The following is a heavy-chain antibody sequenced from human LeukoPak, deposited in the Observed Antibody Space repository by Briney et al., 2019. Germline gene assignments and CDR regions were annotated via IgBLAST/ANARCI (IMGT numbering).Heavy chain of an antibody. CDR3: ARGCSGGSCYESKFDP. V-gene: IGHV3-7*01. D-gene: IGHD2-15*01. CDR1: GFTFSSYG. CDR2: IKQDGSEK. Sequence: GGSLRLSCAASGFTFSSYGMSWVRQAPGKGLEWVASIKQDGSEKYFVDSVKGRFTISRGNAKNSLYLQMNSLRAEDTAVYYCARGCSGGSCYESKFDPWGQGTLVTVSS. J-gene: IGHJ5*02.